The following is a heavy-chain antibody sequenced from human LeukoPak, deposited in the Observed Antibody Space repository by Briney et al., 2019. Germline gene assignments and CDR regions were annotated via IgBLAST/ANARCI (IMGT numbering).Heavy chain of an antibody. V-gene: IGHV3-23*01. CDR2: ISGSDGTT. Sequence: GGSLRLSCAASGFTFSIYAMTWVRQAPGKGLEWVSGISGSDGTTYDADSVKGRVTISRDNSKTTLYLQVNSLPDEDTAIYYCAKVRASSGYYLDYWGQGTLVTVSS. CDR1: GFTFSIYA. D-gene: IGHD3-22*01. J-gene: IGHJ4*02. CDR3: AKVRASSGYYLDY.